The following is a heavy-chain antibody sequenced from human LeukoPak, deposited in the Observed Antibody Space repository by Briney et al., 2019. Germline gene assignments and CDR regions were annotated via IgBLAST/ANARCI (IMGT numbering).Heavy chain of an antibody. CDR2: IYSGGDT. J-gene: IGHJ4*02. V-gene: IGHV3-66*02. D-gene: IGHD6-13*01. CDR3: TRGPGSTWYSDY. CDR1: GFTVSSNY. Sequence: GGSLRLSCAASGFTVSSNYMNWVRQAPGKGLEWVSIIYSGGDTYYADYVKGRFTISRDNSKNTLYLQMNNLGPEDTAVYYCTRGPGSTWYSDYWGQGTLVTVSS.